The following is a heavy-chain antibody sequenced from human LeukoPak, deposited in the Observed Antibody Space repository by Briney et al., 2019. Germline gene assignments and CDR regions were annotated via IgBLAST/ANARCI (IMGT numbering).Heavy chain of an antibody. V-gene: IGHV3-23*01. CDR2: ISGGAPNT. CDR1: GFTFSTYA. D-gene: IGHD5-24*01. Sequence: PGGSLRLSCAASGFTFSTYAMTWVRQAPGRGLEWVSVISGGAPNTYYADSVKGRFTISRDNSKNTLYLQMDSLRAEDTAVYYCAKAKDGYNYFEYWGQGTLVTVSS. CDR3: AKAKDGYNYFEY. J-gene: IGHJ4*02.